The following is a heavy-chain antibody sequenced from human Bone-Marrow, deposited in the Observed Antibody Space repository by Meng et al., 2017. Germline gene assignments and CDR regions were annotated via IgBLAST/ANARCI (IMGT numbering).Heavy chain of an antibody. Sequence: GGSLRLSCAASGFTFSSYAMHWVRQAPGKGLEWVAVISYDGSNKYYADSVKGRFTISRDNSKNTLYLQMNSLRAEDTAVYYCARDFSTTVTDYWGQGTLVTVSS. CDR2: ISYDGSNK. CDR1: GFTFSSYA. J-gene: IGHJ4*02. CDR3: ARDFSTTVTDY. V-gene: IGHV3-30*04. D-gene: IGHD4-17*01.